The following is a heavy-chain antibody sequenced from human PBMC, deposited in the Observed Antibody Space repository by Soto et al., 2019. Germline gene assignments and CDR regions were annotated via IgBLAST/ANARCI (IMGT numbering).Heavy chain of an antibody. V-gene: IGHV3-30*18. CDR3: AKDVYYDSGSTTHYHYGMDV. Sequence: QVQLVESGGGVVQPGRSLRLSCAVSGFTFSSYGIYWVRQAAGKGLEWVAVISYDGSDKYYADSVKGRFIISRDNSKNTLYLQMNSLRAEDTAVYYCAKDVYYDSGSTTHYHYGMDVWGQGTTVTVSS. J-gene: IGHJ6*02. CDR2: ISYDGSDK. CDR1: GFTFSSYG. D-gene: IGHD3-10*01.